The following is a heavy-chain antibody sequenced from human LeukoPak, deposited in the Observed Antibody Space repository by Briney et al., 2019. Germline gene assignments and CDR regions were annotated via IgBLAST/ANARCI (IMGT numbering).Heavy chain of an antibody. Sequence: GGSLRLSCAASGFTFSDYYLSWIRQAPGKGLEWVSYISTGGSTMYYADSVKGRFTISRDNAKNSLYLQMNSLRAEDTALYYCAKEKPYGSGSYYFWYYFDYWGQGTLVTVSS. V-gene: IGHV3-11*01. CDR1: GFTFSDYY. J-gene: IGHJ4*02. CDR2: ISTGGSTM. CDR3: AKEKPYGSGSYYFWYYFDY. D-gene: IGHD3-10*01.